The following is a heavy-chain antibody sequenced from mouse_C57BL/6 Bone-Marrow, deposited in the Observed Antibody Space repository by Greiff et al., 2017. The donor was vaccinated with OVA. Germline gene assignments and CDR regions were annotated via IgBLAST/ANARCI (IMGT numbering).Heavy chain of an antibody. V-gene: IGHV14-4*01. Sequence: VQLQQSGAELVRPGASVKLSCTASGFNIKDDYMHWVKQRPEQGLEWIGWIDPENGDTEYASKFQGKATITADTSSNTAYLQLSSLTSEDTAVYYCTTRFNYYGSSPFDYWGQGTTLTVSS. J-gene: IGHJ2*01. CDR2: IDPENGDT. CDR1: GFNIKDDY. CDR3: TTRFNYYGSSPFDY. D-gene: IGHD1-1*01.